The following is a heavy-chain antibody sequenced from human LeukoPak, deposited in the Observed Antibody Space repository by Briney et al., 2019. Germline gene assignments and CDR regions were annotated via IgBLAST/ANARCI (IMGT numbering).Heavy chain of an antibody. D-gene: IGHD6-13*01. CDR2: ITGRDSGT. Sequence: PGGSLRLSCAASGFTFISYAMSWVRQAPGKGVEWVSSITGRDSGTYYADSVKGRFTISRDTSNDTLYLQMSSLRAEDTALYYCAKVRGSTWDPFDYWGQGTLVTVSS. CDR3: AKVRGSTWDPFDY. V-gene: IGHV3-23*01. CDR1: GFTFISYA. J-gene: IGHJ4*02.